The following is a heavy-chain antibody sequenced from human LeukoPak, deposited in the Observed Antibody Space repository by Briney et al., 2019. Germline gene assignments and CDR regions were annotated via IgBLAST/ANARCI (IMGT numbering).Heavy chain of an antibody. Sequence: SGGSLRLFCAPSGFTLSTYGMHWVRQAPGKGLEWVAFIRFDGNGKFYGDSVKGRFSVSRDTSKNTLYLQMNSLRTEDTAVYYCAKDLSRGNYPIAFDIWGQGTMVTVSS. CDR3: AKDLSRGNYPIAFDI. J-gene: IGHJ3*02. D-gene: IGHD3-22*01. V-gene: IGHV3-30*02. CDR1: GFTLSTYG. CDR2: IRFDGNGK.